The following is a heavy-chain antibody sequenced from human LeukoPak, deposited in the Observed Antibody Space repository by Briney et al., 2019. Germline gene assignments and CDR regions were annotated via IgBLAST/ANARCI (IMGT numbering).Heavy chain of an antibody. CDR2: IRSKANSYAT. Sequence: PGGSLRLSCAASGFTFSGSAMHWVRQASGKGLEWVGRIRSKANSYATASAASVKGRFTISRDDSKNTAYLQMNSLKTEDTAVYYCTRTRDGYNAWIFDYWGQGTLVTVSS. CDR1: GFTFSGSA. J-gene: IGHJ4*02. V-gene: IGHV3-73*01. CDR3: TRTRDGYNAWIFDY. D-gene: IGHD5-24*01.